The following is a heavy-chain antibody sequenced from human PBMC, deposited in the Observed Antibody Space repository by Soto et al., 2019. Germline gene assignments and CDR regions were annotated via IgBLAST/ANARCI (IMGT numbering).Heavy chain of an antibody. V-gene: IGHV3-33*01. J-gene: IGHJ4*02. CDR2: IWYDGSNK. CDR1: GFTFSSYG. D-gene: IGHD3-22*01. Sequence: QVQLVESGGGVVQPGRSLRLSCAASGFTFSSYGMHWVRQAPGKGLEWVAVIWYDGSNKYYADSVKGRFTISRDNSKNTLYLQMNSLRAEDTAVYYCARDFREALFGTANYYDSSGSFDYWGQGTLVTVSS. CDR3: ARDFREALFGTANYYDSSGSFDY.